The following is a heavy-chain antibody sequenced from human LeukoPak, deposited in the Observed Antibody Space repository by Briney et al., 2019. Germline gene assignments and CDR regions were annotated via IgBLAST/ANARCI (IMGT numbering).Heavy chain of an antibody. CDR2: IGTDGDT. J-gene: IGHJ4*01. V-gene: IGHV3-13*01. Sequence: TGGSLRLSCATSGFTFSSYDMHWVRQGTGKGLEWVSGIGTDGDTYYPDSVKGRFTTSRENAKKSLFLQMNSLRAEDTAVYYCGRGNSFDFWGQGTLVTVSS. CDR3: GRGNSFDF. CDR1: GFTFSSYD.